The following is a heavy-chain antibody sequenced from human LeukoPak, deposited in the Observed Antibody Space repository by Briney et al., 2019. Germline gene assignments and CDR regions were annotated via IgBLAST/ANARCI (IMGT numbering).Heavy chain of an antibody. V-gene: IGHV4-59*01. D-gene: IGHD6-19*01. CDR3: ARAQKWLVNWFDP. Sequence: SETLSLTCAVYGGSFSGYYWSWIRQPPGEGLEWIGYIYYSGSTNYNPSLKSRVTISVDTSKNQFSLKLSSVTAADTAVYYCARAQKWLVNWFDPWGQGTLVTVSS. CDR2: IYYSGST. CDR1: GGSFSGYY. J-gene: IGHJ5*02.